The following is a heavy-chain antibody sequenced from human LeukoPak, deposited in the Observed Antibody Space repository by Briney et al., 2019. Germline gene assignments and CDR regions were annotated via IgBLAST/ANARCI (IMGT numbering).Heavy chain of an antibody. V-gene: IGHV3-23*01. J-gene: IGHJ4*02. CDR3: VRSVITIFGVVIKFDY. Sequence: GGSLRLSCAASGFTFSSYGMSWVRQAPGKGLEWVSAISGSGGDTYTADSVKGRFTISRDNSKNTLYLQMNSLRAEDTAVYYCVRSVITIFGVVIKFDYWGQGTLVTVSS. CDR1: GFTFSSYG. CDR2: ISGSGGDT. D-gene: IGHD3-3*01.